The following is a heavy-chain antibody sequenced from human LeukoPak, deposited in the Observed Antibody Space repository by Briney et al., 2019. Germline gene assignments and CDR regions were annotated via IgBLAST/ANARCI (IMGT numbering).Heavy chain of an antibody. CDR1: GGSISSSSYY. V-gene: IGHV4-39*01. D-gene: IGHD5-18*01. J-gene: IGHJ4*02. CDR2: IYYSGST. Sequence: SETLSLACTVSGGSISSSSYYWGWIRQPPGRGLEWIGSIYYSGSTYYNSSLKSRVTISVDTSKNQFSLKLSSVTAADTAVYYCARTFGYSYGYLDYWGQGTLVTVSS. CDR3: ARTFGYSYGYLDY.